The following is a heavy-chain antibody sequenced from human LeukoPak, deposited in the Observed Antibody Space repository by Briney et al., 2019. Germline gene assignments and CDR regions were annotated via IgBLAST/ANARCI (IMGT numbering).Heavy chain of an antibody. CDR3: ARAPGEGWFDP. D-gene: IGHD4-17*01. CDR1: GFTFSSYW. Sequence: GRSLRLSCAASGFTFSSYWMSWFRQAPGKGLEWVASIKQDGSEKYYVDSVKGRFTISRDNAKNSLYLQMNSLRAEDTALYYCARAPGEGWFDPWGQGTLVTVSS. J-gene: IGHJ5*02. V-gene: IGHV3-7*01. CDR2: IKQDGSEK.